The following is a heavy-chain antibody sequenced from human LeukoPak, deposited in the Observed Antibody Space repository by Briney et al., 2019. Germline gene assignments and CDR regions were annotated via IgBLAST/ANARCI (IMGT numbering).Heavy chain of an antibody. CDR1: GFTVTTYY. V-gene: IGHV3-53*01. CDR2: IYSGGST. J-gene: IGHJ4*02. CDR3: ARGGGIQLWSTKRSQTYFDY. D-gene: IGHD5-18*01. Sequence: PGGSLRLSCTAAGFTVTTYYMSSARQAPGKGREWVSVIYSGGSTYYADSVKGRLTISRDSSKNTLYLQMNSLRAEDTAVYYCARGGGIQLWSTKRSQTYFDYWGKGTLVTVSS.